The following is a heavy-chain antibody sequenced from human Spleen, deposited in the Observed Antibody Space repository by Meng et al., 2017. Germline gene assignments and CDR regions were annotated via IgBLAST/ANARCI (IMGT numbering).Heavy chain of an antibody. CDR3: ARTYSSGWPKAGAFDI. D-gene: IGHD6-19*01. CDR2: LYYSGST. CDR1: GGSMSSYS. Sequence: SETLSLTCTVPGGSMSSYSWSWIRQPPGQGLEWIGYLYYSGSTDYNPSLKSRVSISADTSKNQFSLKLTSVTAADTAVYHCARTYSSGWPKAGAFDIWGQGTMVTVSS. J-gene: IGHJ3*02. V-gene: IGHV4-59*01.